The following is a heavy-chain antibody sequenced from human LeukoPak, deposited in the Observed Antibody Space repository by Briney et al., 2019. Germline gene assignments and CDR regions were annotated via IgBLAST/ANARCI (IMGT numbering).Heavy chain of an antibody. CDR2: IKQDGSEK. J-gene: IGHJ4*02. V-gene: IGHV3-7*03. CDR1: GFTFSSYW. Sequence: GRSLRLSCAASGFTFSSYWMSWVRQAPGKGLEWVADIKQDGSEKYYVDSVKGRFTISRDNAKNSLYLQMNSLRAEDTAVYYCARSSTVTTFFFDYWGQGTLVTVSS. CDR3: ARSSTVTTFFFDY. D-gene: IGHD4-17*01.